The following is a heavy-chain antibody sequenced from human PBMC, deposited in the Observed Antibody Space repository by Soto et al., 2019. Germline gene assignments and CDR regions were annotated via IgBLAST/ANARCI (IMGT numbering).Heavy chain of an antibody. Sequence: EVQVVESGGGLVQPGGSLRLSCAASGFTFTNYWMHWVRQVPGEGLVWVSRIDNHGDGTSYADFVKGRFTISRDNGKNTLYLHMHSLIVEDTDIYYGGTVFEKWGPGTRVSVSS. CDR3: GTVFEK. V-gene: IGHV3-74*01. J-gene: IGHJ3*02. CDR1: GFTFTNYW. CDR2: IDNHGDGT.